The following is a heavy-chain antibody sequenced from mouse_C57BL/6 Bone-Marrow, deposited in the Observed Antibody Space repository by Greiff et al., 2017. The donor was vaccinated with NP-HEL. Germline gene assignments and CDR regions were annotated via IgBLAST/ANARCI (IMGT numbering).Heavy chain of an antibody. CDR2: ISSGSSTI. J-gene: IGHJ4*01. V-gene: IGHV5-17*01. D-gene: IGHD2-5*01. CDR3: AKNINYLYAMDY. CDR1: GFTFSDYG. Sequence: EVKLVESGGGLVKPGGSLKLSCAASGFTFSDYGMHWVRQAPEKGLEWVAYISSGSSTIYYADTVKGLFTISRDNAKNTLFLQMTRLRSEDTAMYYCAKNINYLYAMDYWGQGTSVTVSS.